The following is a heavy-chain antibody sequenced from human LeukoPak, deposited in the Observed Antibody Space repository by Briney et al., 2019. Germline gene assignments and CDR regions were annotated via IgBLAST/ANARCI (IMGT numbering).Heavy chain of an antibody. Sequence: GGSLRLSCAASGFTFSSYAMHWVRQAPGKGQEYVSAISSNGGSTYYANSVKGRFTISRDNSKNTLYLQMGSLRAEDMAVYYCARDRCSGGSCQYYFDYWGQGTLVTVSS. CDR2: ISSNGGST. CDR1: GFTFSSYA. V-gene: IGHV3-64*01. D-gene: IGHD2-15*01. CDR3: ARDRCSGGSCQYYFDY. J-gene: IGHJ4*02.